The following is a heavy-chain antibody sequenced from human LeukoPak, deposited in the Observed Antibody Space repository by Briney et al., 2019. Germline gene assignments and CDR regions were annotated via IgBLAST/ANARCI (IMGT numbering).Heavy chain of an antibody. Sequence: GGSLRLSCAASGFTFSSYWMSWVRQAPGKGLEWVANIKQDGSEKYYVDSVKGRFTTSRDNAKNSLYLQMNSLRAEDTAVYYCAREYCSGGSCYSSLDAFDIWGQGTMVTVSS. CDR3: AREYCSGGSCYSSLDAFDI. D-gene: IGHD2-15*01. CDR1: GFTFSSYW. CDR2: IKQDGSEK. J-gene: IGHJ3*02. V-gene: IGHV3-7*01.